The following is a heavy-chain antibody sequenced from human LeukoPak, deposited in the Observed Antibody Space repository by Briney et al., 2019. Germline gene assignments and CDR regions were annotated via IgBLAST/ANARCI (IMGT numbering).Heavy chain of an antibody. CDR2: IKQDGSEK. CDR1: GFTFSSYW. V-gene: IGHV3-7*01. Sequence: PGGSLRLSCAAPGFTFSSYWMSWVRQAPGKGLEWVANIKQDGSEKYYVDSVKGRFTISRDNAKNSLYLQMNSLRAEDTAVYYCARDLPWFDPWGQGTLVTVSS. J-gene: IGHJ5*02. CDR3: ARDLPWFDP.